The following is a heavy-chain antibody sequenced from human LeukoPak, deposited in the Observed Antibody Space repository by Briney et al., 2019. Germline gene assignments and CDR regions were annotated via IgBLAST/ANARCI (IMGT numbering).Heavy chain of an antibody. CDR2: ISGSGGST. D-gene: IGHD3-3*01. CDR1: GFTFSSYA. CDR3: AKDPPITIFGVVISRGDAFDI. V-gene: IGHV3-23*01. Sequence: GGSLRLSCAASGFTFSSYAMSWVRQAPGKGLGWVSAISGSGGSTYYADSVKGRFTISRGNSKNTLYLQMNSLGAEDTAVYYCAKDPPITIFGVVISRGDAFDIWGQGTMVTVSS. J-gene: IGHJ3*02.